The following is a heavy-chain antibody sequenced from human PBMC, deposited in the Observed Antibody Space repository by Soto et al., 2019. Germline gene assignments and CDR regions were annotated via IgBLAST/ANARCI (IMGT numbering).Heavy chain of an antibody. Sequence: EVQLVESGGGLGQPGRSLRLFCSASGFIFDNSGMHLVRQGPGKGLEWGSGISWNGGNIGYSDSVKGRFSISRDNAKDSLFLQMNSLRPDDTAFYYCVKAGVRDLIVEVPVYFDIWGQGTLVTVSS. CDR2: ISWNGGNI. V-gene: IGHV3-9*01. J-gene: IGHJ4*02. CDR1: GFIFDNSG. CDR3: VKAGVRDLIVEVPVYFDI. D-gene: IGHD2-21*01.